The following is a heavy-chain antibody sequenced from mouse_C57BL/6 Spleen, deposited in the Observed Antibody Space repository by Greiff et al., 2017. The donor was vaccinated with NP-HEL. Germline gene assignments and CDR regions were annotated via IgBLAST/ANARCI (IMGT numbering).Heavy chain of an antibody. CDR1: GYAFSSSW. J-gene: IGHJ3*01. V-gene: IGHV1-82*01. D-gene: IGHD1-1*01. CDR3: ARSPITTVVATPTWFAY. CDR2: IYPGDGDT. Sequence: QVQLQQSGPELVKPGASVKISCKASGYAFSSSWMNWVKQRPGKGLEWIGRIYPGDGDTNYNGKFKGKATLTADKSSSTAYMQLSSLTSEDSAVYFCARSPITTVVATPTWFAYWGQGTLVTVSA.